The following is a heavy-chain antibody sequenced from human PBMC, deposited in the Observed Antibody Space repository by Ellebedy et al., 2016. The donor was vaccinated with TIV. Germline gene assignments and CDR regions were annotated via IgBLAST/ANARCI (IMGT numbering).Heavy chain of an antibody. Sequence: ASVKVSCXASGYIFIGYYIYWVRQAPAQGLEWMGWVNPSSGDTNYAQKFQGRVTMTRDTSISTAYMELSRLRSDDTAVYYCARRSGRYFDLDYWGQGALVTVSS. D-gene: IGHD1-26*01. J-gene: IGHJ4*02. CDR1: GYIFIGYY. V-gene: IGHV1-2*02. CDR2: VNPSSGDT. CDR3: ARRSGRYFDLDY.